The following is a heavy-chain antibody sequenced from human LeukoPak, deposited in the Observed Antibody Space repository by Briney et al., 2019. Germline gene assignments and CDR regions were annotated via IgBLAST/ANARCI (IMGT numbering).Heavy chain of an antibody. V-gene: IGHV1-18*01. J-gene: IGHJ4*02. CDR1: GYTFTSYG. D-gene: IGHD3-10*01. CDR2: ISAYNGNT. CDR3: ARESPGGVRGIFDY. Sequence: ASVKVSCKASGYTFTSYGISWVRQAPGQGLEWVGWISAYNGNTNYAQKLQGRVTMTTDTSTSTAYMELRSLRSDDTAVYYCARESPGGVRGIFDYWGQGTLVTVSS.